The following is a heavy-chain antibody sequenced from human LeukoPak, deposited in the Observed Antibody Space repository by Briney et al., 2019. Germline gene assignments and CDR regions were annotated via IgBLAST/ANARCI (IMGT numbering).Heavy chain of an antibody. CDR1: GYISTTYR. CDR2: IYPGVSHT. J-gene: IGHJ5*02. V-gene: IGHV5-51*01. D-gene: IGHD3-10*01. Sequence: GESLNISCKPSGYISTTYRIAWVRQLPGKGPEWMGIIYPGVSHTRYNPCFQGQVTISADKSISTAYLQWSRLKASDTAMYFCARVKQYFHGPFDPWGQGALVTVS. CDR3: ARVKQYFHGPFDP.